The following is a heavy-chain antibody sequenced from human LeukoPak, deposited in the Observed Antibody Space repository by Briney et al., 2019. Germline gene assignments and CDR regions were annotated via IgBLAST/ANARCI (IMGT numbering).Heavy chain of an antibody. Sequence: SETLSLTCAVYGGSFSGYYWSWIRQPPGKGLEWIGEINHSGSTNYNPSLKSRVTISVDTSKSQFSLKLSSVTAADTAVYYCAVLPPPGIAAAGTGYRGQGTLVTVSS. D-gene: IGHD6-13*01. CDR1: GGSFSGYY. V-gene: IGHV4-34*01. J-gene: IGHJ4*02. CDR3: AVLPPPGIAAAGTGY. CDR2: INHSGST.